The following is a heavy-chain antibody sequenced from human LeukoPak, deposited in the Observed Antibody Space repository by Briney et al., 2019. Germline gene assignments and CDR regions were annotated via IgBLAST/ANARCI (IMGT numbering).Heavy chain of an antibody. CDR3: ASSRYSYGYFYYYYMDV. J-gene: IGHJ6*03. CDR1: GFTVSSNY. D-gene: IGHD5-18*01. CDR2: IYSGGST. Sequence: PGGSLRLSCAASGFTVSSNYMSWVRQAPGKGLEWVSVIYSGGSTYYADSVKGRFTISRDNSKNTLYLQMNSLRAEDTAVYYCASSRYSYGYFYYYYMDVWGKGTTVTISS. V-gene: IGHV3-53*01.